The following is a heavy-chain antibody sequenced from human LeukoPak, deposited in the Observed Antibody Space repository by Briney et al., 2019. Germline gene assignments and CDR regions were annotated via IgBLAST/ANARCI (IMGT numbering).Heavy chain of an antibody. CDR1: GFNVGDYA. V-gene: IGHV3-49*04. CDR2: IRSKTYGGTA. J-gene: IGHJ4*02. Sequence: GGALRLSCTASGFNVGDYAMSWVRQAPGKGLEWVGFIRSKTYGGTADYAASVECRFTISRDDSNNIVYLQMNSLKTEDTALYYCSRGLEGLTAYDDYWGQGTLVTVSS. D-gene: IGHD5-12*01. CDR3: SRGLEGLTAYDDY.